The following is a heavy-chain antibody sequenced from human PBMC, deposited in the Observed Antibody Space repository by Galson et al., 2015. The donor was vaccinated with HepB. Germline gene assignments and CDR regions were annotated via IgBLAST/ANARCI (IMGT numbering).Heavy chain of an antibody. V-gene: IGHV3-30*02. CDR3: AKRNYYDSSGYYSNFDY. CDR1: GFTFSSYG. D-gene: IGHD3-22*01. J-gene: IGHJ4*02. Sequence: SLRLSCAASGFTFSSYGMHWVRQAPGKGLEWVAFIRYDGSNKYYADSVKGRFTISRDNSKNTLYLQMNSLRAEDTAVYYCAKRNYYDSSGYYSNFDYWGQGTLVTVSS. CDR2: IRYDGSNK.